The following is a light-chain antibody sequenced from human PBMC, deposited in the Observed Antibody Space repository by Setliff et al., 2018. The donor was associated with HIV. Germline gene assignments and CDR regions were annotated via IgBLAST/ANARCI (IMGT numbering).Light chain of an antibody. CDR2: KNN. Sequence: QSVLTQPPPTSGTPGQRVTISCSGSSSNIGSNTVNWYKQVPGAAPKLLIYKNNQRPSGVPDRFSGSKSGASASLAIRGLQSDDEADYYCAAWDDSLSVFVVGTGTKV. CDR3: AAWDDSLSVFV. J-gene: IGLJ1*01. V-gene: IGLV1-44*01. CDR1: SSNIGSNT.